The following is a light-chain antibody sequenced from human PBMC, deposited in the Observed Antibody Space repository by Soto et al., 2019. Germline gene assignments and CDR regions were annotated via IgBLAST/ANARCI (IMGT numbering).Light chain of an antibody. CDR1: QDIRSA. CDR3: LLDFSYFWA. CDR2: AAS. V-gene: IGKV1-6*01. Sequence: IQLTHSPSSLSASVGDRVTITCRASQDIRSALGWYQQKPGKVPKLLIYAASTLQSGVPLRFSGSRSGTDFTLTISSLQPEDFATYYCLLDFSYFWAFGQGTKVEI. J-gene: IGKJ1*01.